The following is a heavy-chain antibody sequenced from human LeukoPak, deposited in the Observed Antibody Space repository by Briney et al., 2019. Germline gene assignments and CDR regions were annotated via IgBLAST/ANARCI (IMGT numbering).Heavy chain of an antibody. V-gene: IGHV4-34*01. CDR2: INHSGST. D-gene: IGHD3-10*01. J-gene: IGHJ5*02. CDR1: GGSFSGYY. Sequence: SETLSLTCAVYGGSFSGYYWSWIRQPPGKGLEWIGEINHSGSTNYNPSLKSRVTISVDTSKNQFSLKLSSVTAADTAVYYCARGQRSGSYYIRSNWFDPWGQGTLVTVSP. CDR3: ARGQRSGSYYIRSNWFDP.